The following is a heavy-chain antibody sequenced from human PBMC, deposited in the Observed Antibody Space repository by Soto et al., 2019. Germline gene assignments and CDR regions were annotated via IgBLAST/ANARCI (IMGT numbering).Heavy chain of an antibody. D-gene: IGHD1-1*01. CDR2: ISPYNGYT. V-gene: IGHV1-18*01. Sequence: ASVKVSCKASGYNFMSYGISWVRQAPGQGLAWMGWISPYNGYTKYAQNLQDRVTLTIDTSTNTAYMELRSLRSDDRAVYYCARVPRTATTVAYNFFGPWGQGTLGTVSS. J-gene: IGHJ5*02. CDR3: ARVPRTATTVAYNFFGP. CDR1: GYNFMSYG.